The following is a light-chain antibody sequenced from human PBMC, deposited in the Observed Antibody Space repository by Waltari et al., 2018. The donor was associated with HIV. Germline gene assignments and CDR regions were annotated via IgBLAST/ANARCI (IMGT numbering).Light chain of an antibody. V-gene: IGLV2-14*03. J-gene: IGLJ1*01. CDR3: SSYTSSSPYA. CDR1: SSDVGGYNY. Sequence: QSALTQPASVSGSPGQSITISCTGTSSDVGGYNYVSWYQQHPGKAPKLMIYDVSNRPSGVSNRFSGSKSGNTASLTISGLQAEDEADYYGSSYTSSSPYAFGTGTKVTVL. CDR2: DVS.